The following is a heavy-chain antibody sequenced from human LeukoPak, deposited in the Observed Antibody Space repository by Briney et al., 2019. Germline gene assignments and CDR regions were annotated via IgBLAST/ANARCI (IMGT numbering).Heavy chain of an antibody. J-gene: IGHJ4*02. CDR2: ISSSSSYI. Sequence: GGSLRLSCAASGFTFSSYSMNWVRQAPRKGLEWVSSISSSSSYIYYADSVKGRFTISRDNAKNSLYLQMNSLRAEDTAVYYCARDYSSGWYDYWGQGTLVTVSS. CDR1: GFTFSSYS. D-gene: IGHD6-19*01. V-gene: IGHV3-21*01. CDR3: ARDYSSGWYDY.